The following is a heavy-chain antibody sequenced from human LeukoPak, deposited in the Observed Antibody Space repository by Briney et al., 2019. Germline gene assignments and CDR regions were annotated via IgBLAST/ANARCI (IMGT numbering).Heavy chain of an antibody. CDR2: ISYSSEYI. V-gene: IGHV3-21*01. CDR1: GFTFSSYS. CDR3: ARDRSSGWTQGYFDY. D-gene: IGHD6-19*01. Sequence: GGSLRLSCAASGFTFSSYSMNWVRQAPGKGLEWVSSISYSSEYIYYADSVKGRFTISRDNAKNSLYLQMNSLRAEDTAVYYCARDRSSGWTQGYFDYWGQGTLVTVSS. J-gene: IGHJ4*02.